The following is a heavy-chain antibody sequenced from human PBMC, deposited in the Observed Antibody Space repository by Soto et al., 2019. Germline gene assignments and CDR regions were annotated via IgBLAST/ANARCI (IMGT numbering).Heavy chain of an antibody. Sequence: QVQLVESGGGVVQPGRSLRLSCAASGFTFSSYGMHWVRQAPGKGLEWVAVIWCDGSNKYYADSVQGRFTISRDNSKNTLYLQMNSLRAEDTAVYYCARSRVTGYSSSLGPYYYYGMDVWGQGTTVTVSS. D-gene: IGHD6-13*01. CDR2: IWCDGSNK. J-gene: IGHJ6*02. CDR1: GFTFSSYG. CDR3: ARSRVTGYSSSLGPYYYYGMDV. V-gene: IGHV3-33*01.